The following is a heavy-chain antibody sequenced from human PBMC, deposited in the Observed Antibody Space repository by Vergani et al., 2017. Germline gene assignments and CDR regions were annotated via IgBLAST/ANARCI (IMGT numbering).Heavy chain of an antibody. V-gene: IGHV4-34*01. CDR3: ARGGATVSGYGEPHYYYMDV. CDR1: GGSFSGYY. CDR2: INPSGST. D-gene: IGHD3-10*01. Sequence: QVQLQQWGAGLLKPSETLSLTCAVSGGSFSGYYWSWIRRPPGKGLEWIGEINPSGSTNYNPSLKSRVTISVDTSKTQFSLKLSSVTAADTAVYYCARGGATVSGYGEPHYYYMDVWGKGTTVTVTS. J-gene: IGHJ6*03.